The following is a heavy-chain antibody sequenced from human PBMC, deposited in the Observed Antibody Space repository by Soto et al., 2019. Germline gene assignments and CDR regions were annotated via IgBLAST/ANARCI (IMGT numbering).Heavy chain of an antibody. D-gene: IGHD5-18*01. CDR3: ARGRGYSYGPYYFDY. Sequence: QVPLQESGPGLVKPSQTLSLISTVSGGSISSEGYYWSWFRQLPGKGLEWIGDIYYSGTTYHNPSLRSRLTISGDASKNQFSLKLSSVTAADTALYYCARGRGYSYGPYYFDYWGQRTLVTVSS. V-gene: IGHV4-31*03. CDR1: GGSISSEGYY. CDR2: IYYSGTT. J-gene: IGHJ4*02.